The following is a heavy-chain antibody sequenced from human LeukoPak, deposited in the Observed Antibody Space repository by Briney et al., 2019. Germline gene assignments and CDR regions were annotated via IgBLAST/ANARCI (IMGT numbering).Heavy chain of an antibody. J-gene: IGHJ3*02. D-gene: IGHD2-15*01. CDR2: IWYGGSNK. CDR1: GFTFSSYG. V-gene: IGHV3-33*06. Sequence: GRSLRLSCAASGFTFSSYGMHWVRQAPGKGLEWVAVIWYGGSNKYYADSVKGRFTISRDNSKNMMYLQMNSLRGEDTAVYYCSKRMDVVMGTSQAFAIWGQGTMVTVSS. CDR3: SKRMDVVMGTSQAFAI.